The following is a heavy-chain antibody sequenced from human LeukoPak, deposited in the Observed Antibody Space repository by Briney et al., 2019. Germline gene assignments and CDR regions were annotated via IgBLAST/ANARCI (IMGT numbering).Heavy chain of an antibody. CDR1: GFTFSSYA. CDR3: ARGTHDYGDYYGMDV. D-gene: IGHD4-17*01. J-gene: IGHJ6*02. CDR2: ISYDGSNK. V-gene: IGHV3-30-3*01. Sequence: GGSLRLSCAASGFTFSSYAMHWVRQAPGKGLEWVAVISYDGSNKYYADSVKGRFTISRDNSKNTLYLQMNSLRAEDTAVYYCARGTHDYGDYYGMDVWGQGTTVTVSS.